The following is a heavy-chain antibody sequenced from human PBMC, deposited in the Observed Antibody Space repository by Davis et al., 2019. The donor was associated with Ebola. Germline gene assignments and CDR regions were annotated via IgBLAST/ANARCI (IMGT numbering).Heavy chain of an antibody. CDR1: DNTFTNYW. J-gene: IGHJ6*02. Sequence: PGGSLRLSCKGSDNTFTNYWIGWVRQMPGKGLEWMAVIYPGDSDARYTPSFQGQVTISADKSISTAYLQWSSLKASDTAMYYCARLAKVCISTNCFLHGMDVWGQGTTVTVSS. D-gene: IGHD2-2*01. CDR3: ARLAKVCISTNCFLHGMDV. CDR2: IYPGDSDA. V-gene: IGHV5-51*01.